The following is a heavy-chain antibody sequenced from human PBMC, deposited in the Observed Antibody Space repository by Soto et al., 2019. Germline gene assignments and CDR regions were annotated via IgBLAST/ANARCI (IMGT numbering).Heavy chain of an antibody. J-gene: IGHJ6*02. CDR1: GYTFTSYG. Sequence: ASVKVSCKASGYTFTSYGISWVRQAPGQGLEWMGWISAYNGNTNYAQKLQGRVTMTTDTSTSTAYMELRSLRSDDTAVYYCARASHAYGDYRYYYYGMDVWGQGTTVTVSS. V-gene: IGHV1-18*04. CDR2: ISAYNGNT. CDR3: ARASHAYGDYRYYYYGMDV. D-gene: IGHD4-17*01.